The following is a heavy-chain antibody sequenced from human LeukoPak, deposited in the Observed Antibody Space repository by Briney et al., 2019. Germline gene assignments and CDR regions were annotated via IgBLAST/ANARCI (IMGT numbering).Heavy chain of an antibody. D-gene: IGHD2-8*01. V-gene: IGHV3-48*03. CDR3: AKDRCSNGVGRYYYYMDV. J-gene: IGHJ6*03. CDR2: ISSSGSTI. Sequence: GGSLRLSCAASGFTFSSYEMNWVRQAPGKGLEWVSYISSSGSTIYYADSVKGRFSISRDSSKNILYLQMNSLRAEDTAVYYCAKDRCSNGVGRYYYYMDVWGKGTTVTISS. CDR1: GFTFSSYE.